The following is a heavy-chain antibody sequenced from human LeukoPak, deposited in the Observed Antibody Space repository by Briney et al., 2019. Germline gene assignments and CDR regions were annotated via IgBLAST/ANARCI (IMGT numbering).Heavy chain of an antibody. D-gene: IGHD2-2*02. CDR3: ARGVPATIRGGSNYFDF. CDR2: ISPSGGST. V-gene: IGHV1-46*01. J-gene: IGHJ4*02. CDR1: GYTFTSYY. Sequence: ASVKVSCKASGYTFTSYYMHWVRQAPGQGLEWMGIISPSGGSTSYAQKFQDRVTITADESSNTAYMELSSLTSEDTAIYYCARGVPATIRGGSNYFDFWGQGTLVTVSS.